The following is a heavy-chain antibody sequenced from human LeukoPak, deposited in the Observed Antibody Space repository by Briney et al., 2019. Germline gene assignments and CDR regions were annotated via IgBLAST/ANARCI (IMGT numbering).Heavy chain of an antibody. Sequence: ASVKVSCKASGYTFTGYYMHWVRQAPGQGLEWMGWINPNSGGTNYAQKFQGRVTMTRDTSISTAYMELSRLRSDDTAVYYRATDLSRVVVPAAMLFWGQGTLVTVSS. CDR1: GYTFTGYY. D-gene: IGHD2-2*01. CDR3: ATDLSRVVVPAAMLF. J-gene: IGHJ4*02. V-gene: IGHV1-2*02. CDR2: INPNSGGT.